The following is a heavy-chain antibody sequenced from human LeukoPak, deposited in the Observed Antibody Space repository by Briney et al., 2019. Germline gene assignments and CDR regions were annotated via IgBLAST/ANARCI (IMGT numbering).Heavy chain of an antibody. CDR3: AKDHTPGYCSSTSCYGIDY. CDR1: GFTFSSYA. V-gene: IGHV3-23*01. D-gene: IGHD2-2*01. Sequence: GGSLRLSCAASGFTFSSYAMSWVRQAPGKGLEWVSAISGSGGSTYYADSVKGRFTISRDNSKNTLYLQMNGLRAEDTAVYYCAKDHTPGYCSSTSCYGIDYWGQGTLVTVSS. CDR2: ISGSGGST. J-gene: IGHJ4*02.